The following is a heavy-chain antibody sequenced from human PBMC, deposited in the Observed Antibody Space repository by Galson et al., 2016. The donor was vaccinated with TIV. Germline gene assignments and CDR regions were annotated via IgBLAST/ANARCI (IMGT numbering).Heavy chain of an antibody. Sequence: SLRLSCAASGFTFDEYSMSWVRRAPGKGLEWVATINWKGNSADYADSVRGRFTISRDNGKNSLYLQMNSLRGEDTALYYCARDGVVDTSMDYYYYYYLDVWGKGT. V-gene: IGHV3-20*04. D-gene: IGHD5-18*01. J-gene: IGHJ6*03. CDR1: GFTFDEYS. CDR2: INWKGNSA. CDR3: ARDGVVDTSMDYYYYYYLDV.